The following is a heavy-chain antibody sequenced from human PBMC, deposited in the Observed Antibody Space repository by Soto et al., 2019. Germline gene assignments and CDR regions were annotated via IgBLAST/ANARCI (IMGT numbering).Heavy chain of an antibody. V-gene: IGHV3-66*01. J-gene: IGHJ4*02. CDR3: ARDPWARGTAN. CDR2: VYSGGKT. CDR1: GFTVSSDY. D-gene: IGHD2-21*02. Sequence: GGSLRLSCTASGFTVSSDYMSWVRQTPGKGLEWVSVVYSGGKTYYTDSVKGRFTVSRDDSKNTVYLQMNSLRAEDTAVYYCARDPWARGTANWGQGTLVTVSS.